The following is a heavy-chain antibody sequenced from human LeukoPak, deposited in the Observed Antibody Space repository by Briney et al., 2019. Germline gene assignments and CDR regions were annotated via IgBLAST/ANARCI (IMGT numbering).Heavy chain of an antibody. J-gene: IGHJ4*02. CDR3: ARRYFDY. Sequence: GGSLRLSCVASGLTFSNYWMQWVRRAPGKGLEWVANIKQDGGEKYYVDSVKSRFTISRDNAKDSLYLQMNSLRAEDTAVYYCARRYFDYWGQGTLVTVSS. CDR1: GLTFSNYW. CDR2: IKQDGGEK. V-gene: IGHV3-7*03.